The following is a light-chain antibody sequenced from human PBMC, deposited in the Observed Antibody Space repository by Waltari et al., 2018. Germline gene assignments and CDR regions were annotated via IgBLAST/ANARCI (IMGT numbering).Light chain of an antibody. Sequence: ETVMTQSPSTLSLSPGDRATLSCRASQSVSTNLAWYQKKPGQAPRLLIYGASIRATGIPARFSGRGAGTEFTLTISSLQYEDFAVYYCQQYNNWPPYIFGQGSQLEI. V-gene: IGKV3-15*01. CDR2: GAS. CDR3: QQYNNWPPYI. J-gene: IGKJ2*01. CDR1: QSVSTN.